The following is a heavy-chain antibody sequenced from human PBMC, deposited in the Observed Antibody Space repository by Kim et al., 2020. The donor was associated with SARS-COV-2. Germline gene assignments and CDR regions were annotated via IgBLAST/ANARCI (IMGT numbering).Heavy chain of an antibody. CDR2: IWYDGSHT. J-gene: IGHJ6*02. CDR3: ATRPGGSGSYFGDGMDV. CDR1: GFSFSTYA. D-gene: IGHD3-10*01. V-gene: IGHV3-30*02. Sequence: GGSLRLSCEASGFSFSTYAMHWVRQAPGKGLEWVAFIWYDGSHTYYGDSVKGRVIISRDNNKSILYLQMNSLRADDTAVYYCATRPGGSGSYFGDGMDVWGQGTTVTVSS.